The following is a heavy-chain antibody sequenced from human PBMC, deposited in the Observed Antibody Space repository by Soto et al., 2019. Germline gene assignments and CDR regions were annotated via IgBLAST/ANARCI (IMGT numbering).Heavy chain of an antibody. Sequence: SVKVSCKASGFTFITSTVQWVRQARGQPLEWLGWIVVGSGNTIYAQNFQERVTFTRDESTSTAYMELSSLRFEDTGVYYCAAVVYHQKTPYSSDFRGQGTLVTVSS. CDR3: AAVVYHQKTPYSSDF. J-gene: IGHJ4*02. CDR2: IVVGSGNT. CDR1: GFTFITST. V-gene: IGHV1-58*01. D-gene: IGHD2-15*01.